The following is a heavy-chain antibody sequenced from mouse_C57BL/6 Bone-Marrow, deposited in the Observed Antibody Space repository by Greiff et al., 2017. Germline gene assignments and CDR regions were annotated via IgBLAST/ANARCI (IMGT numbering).Heavy chain of an antibody. CDR1: GYTFTDYE. CDR2: IDPETGGT. CDR3: TRYKGNSGFYSYYFDY. Sequence: VQLVESGAELVRPGASVTLSCKASGYTFTDYEMHWVKQTPVHGLEWIGAIDPETGGTAYNQKFKGKAILTADKSSSTAYMELRSLTSEDSAVYYCTRYKGNSGFYSYYFDYWGQGTTLTVSS. V-gene: IGHV1-15*01. J-gene: IGHJ2*01. D-gene: IGHD2-1*01.